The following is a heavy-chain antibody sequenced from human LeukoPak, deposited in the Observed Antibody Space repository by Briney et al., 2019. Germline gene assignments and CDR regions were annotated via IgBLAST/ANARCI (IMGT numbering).Heavy chain of an antibody. V-gene: IGHV3-30-3*01. J-gene: IGHJ5*02. CDR1: GVTFTKFA. Sequence: PGRSLRLSCAASGVTFTKFAMHWVRQAPGKGLEWVAVISYDGSNKYYADSVKGRFTISRDNSKNTVYLQMNSLRAEDTAVYYCARDRYNIPWGQGTLVTVSA. CDR3: ARDRYNIP. CDR2: ISYDGSNK. D-gene: IGHD3-9*01.